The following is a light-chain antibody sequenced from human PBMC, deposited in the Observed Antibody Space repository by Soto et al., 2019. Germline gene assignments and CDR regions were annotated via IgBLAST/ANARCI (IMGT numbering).Light chain of an antibody. CDR3: QQYNNWPRT. Sequence: EIVITQSPATLSVSPGERATLSCRASQSVSSNLAWYQQKPGQAPRLLIYRASTRATGIPARFSGSGSGTEFTLTISSLQSEDFAVYYCQQYNNWPRTFGQGTKVEIK. V-gene: IGKV3-15*01. J-gene: IGKJ1*01. CDR1: QSVSSN. CDR2: RAS.